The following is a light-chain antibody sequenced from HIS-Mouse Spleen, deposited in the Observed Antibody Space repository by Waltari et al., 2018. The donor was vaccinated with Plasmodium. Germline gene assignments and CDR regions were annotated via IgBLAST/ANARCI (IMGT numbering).Light chain of an antibody. Sequence: EIVLTQSPATLSLSPGVRATLYCRASQSVSSYLACYQQKPGQAPRLLIYDASNRATGIPARFSGSGSGTDFTLTISSLEPEDFAVYYCQQRSNWPSLTFGGGTKVEIK. CDR3: QQRSNWPSLT. CDR2: DAS. V-gene: IGKV3-11*01. CDR1: QSVSSY. J-gene: IGKJ4*01.